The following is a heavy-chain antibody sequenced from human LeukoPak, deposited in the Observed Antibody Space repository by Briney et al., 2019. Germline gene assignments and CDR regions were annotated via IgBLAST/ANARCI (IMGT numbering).Heavy chain of an antibody. J-gene: IGHJ3*02. CDR1: GYSFDAYA. Sequence: GGSLRLSCAASGYSFDAYAMHWVRQAPGKGLEWVSSISWNSARVGYADSVKGRFTISRDNAKNSLYLQMNSLRAEDTAVYYCARDQLGSSWYPDAFDIWGQGTMVTVSS. CDR3: ARDQLGSSWYPDAFDI. D-gene: IGHD6-13*01. CDR2: ISWNSARV. V-gene: IGHV3-9*01.